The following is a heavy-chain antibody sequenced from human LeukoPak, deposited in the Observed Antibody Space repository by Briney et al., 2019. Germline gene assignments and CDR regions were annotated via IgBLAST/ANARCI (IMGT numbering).Heavy chain of an antibody. J-gene: IGHJ4*02. CDR3: ARDLGGSGTFDY. Sequence: LPGGSLRLSCAASGFTVSSNYMSWVRQAPGKGLEWVSVLYSGGSTYYADSVKGRFTISRDNSKNTLYLQMNSLRAEDTAVYYCARDLGGSGTFDYWGQGTLVTVSS. D-gene: IGHD3-10*01. CDR1: GFTVSSNY. CDR2: LYSGGST. V-gene: IGHV3-53*01.